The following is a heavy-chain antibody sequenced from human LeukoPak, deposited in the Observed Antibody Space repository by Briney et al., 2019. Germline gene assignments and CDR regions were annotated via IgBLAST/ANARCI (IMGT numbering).Heavy chain of an antibody. D-gene: IGHD3-3*02. Sequence: GGSLRLSCPASGFTFSSYAMTWVRQAPGKGLEWVSSISDRGDSTYYADSVKGRFTISRANAENTLYLHLNSLRAEDTAVYYCAKEGAIATPLASTGNDYWGQGTLVTVSA. CDR1: GFTFSSYA. J-gene: IGHJ4*02. CDR3: AKEGAIATPLASTGNDY. V-gene: IGHV3-23*01. CDR2: ISDRGDST.